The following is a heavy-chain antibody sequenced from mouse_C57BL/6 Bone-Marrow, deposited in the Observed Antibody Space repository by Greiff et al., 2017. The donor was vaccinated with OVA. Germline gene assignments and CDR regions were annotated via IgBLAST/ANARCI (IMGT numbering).Heavy chain of an antibody. D-gene: IGHD1-1*01. Sequence: VQLQQSGAELVRPGTSVKMSCKASGYTFTNYWIGWAKQRPGHGLEWIGDIYPGGGYTNYNEKFKGKATLTADKSSSTAYMQFSSLTSEDSAIYYCARRTVVAMDYWGQGTSVTVSS. CDR1: GYTFTNYW. V-gene: IGHV1-63*01. CDR2: IYPGGGYT. CDR3: ARRTVVAMDY. J-gene: IGHJ4*01.